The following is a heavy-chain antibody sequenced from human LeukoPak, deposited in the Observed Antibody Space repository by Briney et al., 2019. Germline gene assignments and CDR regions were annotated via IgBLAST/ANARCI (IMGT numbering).Heavy chain of an antibody. CDR1: GFTFSSYE. D-gene: IGHD2-15*01. CDR3: TRDIGSRYFDL. J-gene: IGHJ2*01. Sequence: PGGPLRLSCVASGFTFSSYEMNWVRQAPGKGLEWVAVIWHDGRNKYYADSVKGRFTISRDNSKNTMYLQMNSLRAEDTAVYYCTRDIGSRYFDLWGRGTLVTVSS. CDR2: IWHDGRNK. V-gene: IGHV3-33*08.